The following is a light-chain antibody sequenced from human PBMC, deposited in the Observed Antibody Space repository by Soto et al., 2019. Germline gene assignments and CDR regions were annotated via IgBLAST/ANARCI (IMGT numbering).Light chain of an antibody. V-gene: IGKV3-11*01. CDR2: DAS. Sequence: EIVLTQSPATLSLSPGERATLSCRASQSVSNYLAWYQQKPGQAPRLLIWDASNRATGIPARFSGSGSGTDLTLTISGLESEDFAVDYCQQRSDWPTFGQGTKVEIK. J-gene: IGKJ1*01. CDR3: QQRSDWPT. CDR1: QSVSNY.